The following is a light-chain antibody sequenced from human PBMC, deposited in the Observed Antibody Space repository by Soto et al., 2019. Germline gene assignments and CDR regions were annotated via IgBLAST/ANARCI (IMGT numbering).Light chain of an antibody. CDR3: QQYGDSPWT. V-gene: IGKV3-20*01. CDR1: QSVRNSH. J-gene: IGKJ1*01. CDR2: RAA. Sequence: EIVLTHSPGTLSLSPGERATLSFRSSQSVRNSHLAWYQQKPGQPPRLLISRAASRAPGIPDRFSGSGSGTGFTLSISKLEPEDSALYYCQQYGDSPWTFGLGTKVDIK.